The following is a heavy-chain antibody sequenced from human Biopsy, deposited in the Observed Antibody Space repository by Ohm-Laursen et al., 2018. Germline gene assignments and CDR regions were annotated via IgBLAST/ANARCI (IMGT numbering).Heavy chain of an antibody. J-gene: IGHJ4*02. V-gene: IGHV4-34*01. CDR3: ARSVDITVVRGYYFDF. CDR2: IDHTGGT. CDR1: GGPFSGYF. D-gene: IGHD3-10*01. Sequence: TLTLTGAVYGGPFSGYFWTWIRQAPGKGLEWIGEIDHTGGTNYNPSLKSRVNISQDRSKNQFSLRLDSVTAADTAVYYCARSVDITVVRGYYFDFWGQGTLVTVSS.